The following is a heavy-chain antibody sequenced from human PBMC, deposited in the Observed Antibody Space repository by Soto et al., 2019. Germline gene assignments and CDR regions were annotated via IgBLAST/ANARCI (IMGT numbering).Heavy chain of an antibody. J-gene: IGHJ4*02. CDR1: GFTVSSNY. D-gene: IGHD6-19*01. Sequence: GGSLRLSCPASGFTVSSNYMSWVRQAPGKGLEWVSVIYSGGSTYYAASVTGRFTISRDNSKNTLYLQMNSLRAEDTTVYYCASSRSAREVVDYWGQGTLGT. V-gene: IGHV3-53*01. CDR2: IYSGGST. CDR3: ASSRSAREVVDY.